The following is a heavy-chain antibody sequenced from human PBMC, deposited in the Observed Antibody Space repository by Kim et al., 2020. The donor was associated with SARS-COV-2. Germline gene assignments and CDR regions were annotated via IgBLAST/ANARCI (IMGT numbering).Heavy chain of an antibody. CDR3: ARGQTHTHYYAMGGMDV. J-gene: IGHJ6*02. V-gene: IGHV3-11*01. Sequence: GGSLRLSCAASGFTFSDYYMSWIRQAPGKGLEWVSYISSSGSTIYYADSVKGRFTISRDNAKNSLYLQMNSLRAEDTAVYYCARGQTHTHYYAMGGMDVWGQGTTVTVSS. CDR1: GFTFSDYY. CDR2: ISSSGSTI. D-gene: IGHD3-10*01.